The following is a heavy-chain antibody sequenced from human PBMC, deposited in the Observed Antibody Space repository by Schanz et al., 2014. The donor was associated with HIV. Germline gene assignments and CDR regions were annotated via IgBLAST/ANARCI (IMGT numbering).Heavy chain of an antibody. J-gene: IGHJ4*02. D-gene: IGHD1-26*01. CDR1: GGTFSNYS. Sequence: QVQLVQSGAEVRKPGTSVKFSCKASGGTFSNYSISWVRQAPGQGLEWMGGIIPMFDIANYAQKFQGRLTITADEFTSTAYMELTSLRSEDTAVYYCARGVVGATTDVFDYWGQGTLVTVSS. V-gene: IGHV1-69*01. CDR2: IIPMFDIA. CDR3: ARGVVGATTDVFDY.